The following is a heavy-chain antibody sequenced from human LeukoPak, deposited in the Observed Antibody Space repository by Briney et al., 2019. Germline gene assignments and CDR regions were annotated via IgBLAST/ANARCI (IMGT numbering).Heavy chain of an antibody. Sequence: GASVKVSCKASGYTFTGYYMHWVRQAPGQGLEWMGWINPNSGGTNYAQKFQGRVTMTRDTSISTAYMELSSLRSEDTAAYYCARQLYDSSGYRFDPWGQGTLVTVSS. D-gene: IGHD3-22*01. CDR2: INPNSGGT. CDR1: GYTFTGYY. CDR3: ARQLYDSSGYRFDP. V-gene: IGHV1-2*02. J-gene: IGHJ5*02.